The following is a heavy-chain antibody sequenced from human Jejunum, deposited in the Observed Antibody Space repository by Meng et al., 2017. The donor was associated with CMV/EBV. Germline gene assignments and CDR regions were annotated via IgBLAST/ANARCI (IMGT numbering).Heavy chain of an antibody. V-gene: IGHV4-59*01. CDR1: ISSFY. J-gene: IGHJ6*02. D-gene: IGHD3-10*01. Sequence: ISSFYWTWIRQPPGKGLEWIGYISNSGTTNYNPSLKSRLTMSVDASQNQFSLNLNSVTAADTGLYYCARGRVYYSGWNPPYRMDVWGQGTTGTVSS. CDR2: ISNSGTT. CDR3: ARGRVYYSGWNPPYRMDV.